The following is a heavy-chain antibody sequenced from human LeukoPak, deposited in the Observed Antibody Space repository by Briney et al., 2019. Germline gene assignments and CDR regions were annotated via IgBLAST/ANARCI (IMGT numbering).Heavy chain of an antibody. CDR1: GFTFNFYS. V-gene: IGHV3-7*01. CDR3: ATDGSSFEY. CDR2: IKKDGSDT. J-gene: IGHJ4*02. Sequence: GGSLRLSCEASGFTFNFYSMDWVRQAPGKGLEWVANIKKDGSDTYYVDSVKGRFSISRDNAKNSLHLQMNNLRAEDTAVYYCATDGSSFEYWGQGALVTVSS. D-gene: IGHD2-15*01.